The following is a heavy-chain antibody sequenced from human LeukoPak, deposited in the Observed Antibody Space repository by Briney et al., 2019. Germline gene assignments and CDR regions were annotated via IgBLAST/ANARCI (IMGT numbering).Heavy chain of an antibody. J-gene: IGHJ4*02. D-gene: IGHD3-3*01. CDR1: GGSISSSSYY. CDR2: IHYSGST. V-gene: IGHV4-39*01. Sequence: PSETLSLTCTVSGGSISSSSYYWGWIRQPPGKGLEWIGSIHYSGSTYYNPSLKSRVTISVDTSKNQFSLKLSSVTAADTAVYYCARCSGQAYYDFWSGYHFDYWGQGTLVTVSS. CDR3: ARCSGQAYYDFWSGYHFDY.